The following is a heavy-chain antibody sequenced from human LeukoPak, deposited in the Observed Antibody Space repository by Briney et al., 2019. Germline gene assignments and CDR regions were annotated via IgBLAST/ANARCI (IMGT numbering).Heavy chain of an antibody. CDR2: IYRGT. CDR1: GFSVTYNY. CDR3: TRDDIDYGAFVSH. J-gene: IGHJ1*01. D-gene: IGHD4-17*01. V-gene: IGHV3-66*01. Sequence: GGSLRLSCAASGFSVTYNYMNWVRQAPGKGLEWVSLIYRGTYYADSVKGRFTISRDDSRNTVYLQMNSLRAEDTAIYYCTRDDIDYGAFVSHRGQGTLVTVSS.